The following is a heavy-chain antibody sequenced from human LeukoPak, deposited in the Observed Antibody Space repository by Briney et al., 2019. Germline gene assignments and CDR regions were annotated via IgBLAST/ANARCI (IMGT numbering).Heavy chain of an antibody. CDR2: IYHSGST. D-gene: IGHD2-2*01. J-gene: IGHJ4*02. V-gene: IGHV4-38-2*02. CDR3: ARDPYCSGTSCYPFDY. CDR1: GYSISSGYY. Sequence: PSETLSLTCAVPGYSISSGYYWGWIRQPPGKGLEWIGSIYHSGSTYYNPSLKSRVTISVDTSKNQFSLKLSSVTAADTAVYYCARDPYCSGTSCYPFDYWGQGTLVTVSS.